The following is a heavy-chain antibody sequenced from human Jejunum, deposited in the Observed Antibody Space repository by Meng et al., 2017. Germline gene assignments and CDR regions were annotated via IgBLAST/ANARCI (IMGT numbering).Heavy chain of an antibody. CDR1: GFTFSNYA. D-gene: IGHD4-23*01. CDR2: LWNDGTNQ. V-gene: IGHV3-33*01. CDR3: ARGQLPYKAFDI. Sequence: GESLKISCAAAGFTFSNYAMHWVRQAPGKGLEWVAVLWNDGTNQYYVDPVKGRFTISRDNLKNTLYLQMNSLRAEDTAVYDCARGQLPYKAFDIWGQGTMVTVSS. J-gene: IGHJ3*02.